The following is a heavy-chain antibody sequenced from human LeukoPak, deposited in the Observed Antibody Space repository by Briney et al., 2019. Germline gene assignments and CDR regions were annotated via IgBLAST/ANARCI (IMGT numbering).Heavy chain of an antibody. CDR1: GYTFTSYD. V-gene: IGHV1-69*04. CDR2: IIPILGIA. CDR3: ATGVYYYDSSGSAFDY. Sequence: ASVKVSCKASGYTFTSYDINWVRQATGQGLEWMGRIIPILGIANYAQKFQGRVTITADKSTSTAYMELSSLRSEDTAVYYCATGVYYYDSSGSAFDYWGQGTLVTVSS. D-gene: IGHD3-22*01. J-gene: IGHJ4*02.